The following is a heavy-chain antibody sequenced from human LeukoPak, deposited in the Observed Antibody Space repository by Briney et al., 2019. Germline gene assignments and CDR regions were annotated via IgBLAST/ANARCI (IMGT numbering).Heavy chain of an antibody. Sequence: SETLSLTCSVSGGSINNFYWSWIRQPPGKGLEWIGYIYYSGNTYYNPSLKSRVTISVDMSKSQFSLKLSSVTAADTAVYYCARDHTSSGWPRPRIGYCFDYWGQGTLVTVSS. D-gene: IGHD6-19*01. CDR1: GGSINNFY. J-gene: IGHJ4*02. CDR2: IYYSGNT. V-gene: IGHV4-59*01. CDR3: ARDHTSSGWPRPRIGYCFDY.